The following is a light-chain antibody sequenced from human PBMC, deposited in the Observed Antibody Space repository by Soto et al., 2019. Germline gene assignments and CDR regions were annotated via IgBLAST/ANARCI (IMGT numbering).Light chain of an antibody. J-gene: IGLJ3*02. Sequence: QSALTQPASVSGSPGQSITISCSGTSSDIGAYNYVSWYQQHPDKAPKLIIFDVTNRPSGVSIRFSGSKSANTASLTISGLQAEDEADYYCSSYTTTSTLRVFGGGTKLTVL. CDR3: SSYTTTSTLRV. CDR2: DVT. CDR1: SSDIGAYNY. V-gene: IGLV2-14*03.